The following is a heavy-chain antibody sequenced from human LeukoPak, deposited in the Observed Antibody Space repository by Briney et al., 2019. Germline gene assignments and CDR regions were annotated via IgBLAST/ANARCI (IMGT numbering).Heavy chain of an antibody. CDR3: ARDGLVGATDY. D-gene: IGHD1-26*01. CDR1: GYSISSGYY. V-gene: IGHV4-38-2*02. Sequence: SETLSLTCTVSGYSISSGYYWGWIRQPPGKGLEWIGSIYHSGSTYYNPSLKSRVTISVDTSKNQFSLKLSSVTAADTAVYYCARDGLVGATDYWGQGTLVTVSS. J-gene: IGHJ4*02. CDR2: IYHSGST.